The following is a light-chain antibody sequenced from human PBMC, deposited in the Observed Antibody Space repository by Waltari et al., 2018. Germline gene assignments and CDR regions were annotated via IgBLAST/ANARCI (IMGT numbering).Light chain of an antibody. J-gene: IGLJ2*01. CDR1: SGDVGGENY. CDR3: SSYASVSSLV. Sequence: QPALTQPASVSGSPGQSITISCTGTSGDVGGENYVSWYQQHPVKVPKLMIDDGSNSPTSVSNRFSSSTSGTTASLTISALQAEDEGDYYCSSYASVSSLVFGGGTRLTVL. CDR2: DGS. V-gene: IGLV2-14*01.